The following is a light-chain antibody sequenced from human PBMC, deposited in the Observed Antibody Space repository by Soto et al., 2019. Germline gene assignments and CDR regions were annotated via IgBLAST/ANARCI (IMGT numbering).Light chain of an antibody. CDR1: ETISTF. CDR3: QQSYSTSPIT. J-gene: IGKJ5*01. Sequence: DIQMTQSPSSLSASAGDRVTMTCRASETISTFLNWYQHKPGKAPKLLIYAASRLQSGVPSRFSGSGSGTDFTLTINGLQPEDFASYYCQQSYSTSPITFGQGTRLEI. CDR2: AAS. V-gene: IGKV1-39*01.